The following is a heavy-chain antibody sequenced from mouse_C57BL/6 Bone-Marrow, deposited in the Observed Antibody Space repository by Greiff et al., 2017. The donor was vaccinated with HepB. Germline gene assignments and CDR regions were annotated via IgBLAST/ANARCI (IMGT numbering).Heavy chain of an antibody. D-gene: IGHD1-1*01. CDR2: ISSGGSYN. CDR3: ARRGTTVVATDWFAY. J-gene: IGHJ3*01. CDR1: GFTFSSYG. Sequence: EVNVVESGGDLVKPGGSLKLSCAASGFTFSSYGMSWVRQTPDKRLEWVATISSGGSYNYYPDSVKGRFTISRDTAKNTLYLQMSSLKSEDTAMYYCARRGTTVVATDWFAYWGQGTLVTVSA. V-gene: IGHV5-6*02.